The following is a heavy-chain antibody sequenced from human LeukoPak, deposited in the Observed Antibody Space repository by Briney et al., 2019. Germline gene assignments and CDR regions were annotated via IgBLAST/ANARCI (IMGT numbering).Heavy chain of an antibody. Sequence: SETLSLTCAVYGGSLSGYYWSWIRRPPGKGLEWIGEINHSGSTNYNPSLKSRVTISVDTSKNQFSLKLSSVTAADTAVYYCARGPIGSYYYYGMDVWGQGTTVTVSS. CDR1: GGSLSGYY. CDR2: INHSGST. J-gene: IGHJ6*02. CDR3: ARGPIGSYYYYGMDV. V-gene: IGHV4-34*01. D-gene: IGHD3-10*01.